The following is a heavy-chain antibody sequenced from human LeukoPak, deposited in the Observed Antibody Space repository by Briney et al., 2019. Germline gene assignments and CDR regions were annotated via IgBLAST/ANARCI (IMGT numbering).Heavy chain of an antibody. V-gene: IGHV4-59*08. Sequence: SETLSLTCTVSGGSISSYYWSWIRQPPGKGLEWIGYIYYSGSTNYNPSLKSRVTISVDTSKNQFSLKLSSVTAADTAVYYCARARFWGFHYGMDVWGQGTTVTVSS. CDR1: GGSISSYY. CDR3: ARARFWGFHYGMDV. D-gene: IGHD3-16*01. CDR2: IYYSGST. J-gene: IGHJ6*02.